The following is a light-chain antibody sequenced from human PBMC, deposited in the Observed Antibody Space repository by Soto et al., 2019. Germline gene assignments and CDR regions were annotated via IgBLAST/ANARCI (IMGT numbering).Light chain of an antibody. V-gene: IGKV1-5*03. CDR2: KAS. J-gene: IGKJ4*01. CDR3: QQYNAYPLT. Sequence: DIQMTQSPSTLSASVGDRVTITCRASQTINTWLAWYQQKPGKAPNLLIYKASNLESGVPSRFSGSGSGTEFSPTISSLQTDDFATDYCQQYNAYPLTFGGGTTVEIK. CDR1: QTINTW.